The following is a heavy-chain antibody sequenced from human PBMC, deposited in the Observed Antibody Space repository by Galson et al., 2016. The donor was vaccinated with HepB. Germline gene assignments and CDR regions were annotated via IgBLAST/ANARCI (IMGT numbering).Heavy chain of an antibody. J-gene: IGHJ4*02. Sequence: TLSLTCSVSGDSISGTASYWSWVRQPAGRGLEWIGRIYASGNTTYNPSLQSRVTISVDTSKNHAYLNLISVSTADTALYFCVRGPHRQVTDFWGRGTLVTVSS. CDR2: IYASGNT. V-gene: IGHV4-61*02. CDR3: VRGPHRQVTDF. CDR1: GDSISGTASY.